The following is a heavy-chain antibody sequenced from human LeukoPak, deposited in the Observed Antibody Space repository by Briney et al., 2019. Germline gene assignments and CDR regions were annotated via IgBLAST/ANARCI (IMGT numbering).Heavy chain of an antibody. J-gene: IGHJ6*03. Sequence: SETLSLTCTVSGGSISSYYWSWIRQPPGKGLEWIGYIYYSGSTNYNPSLTSRVTIPVDTSKNQFSLQLSSVTDADTAVYYCARGERCSGGSCYYYYYYMDVWGKGTTVTVSS. V-gene: IGHV4-59*01. CDR3: ARGERCSGGSCYYYYYYMDV. CDR1: GGSISSYY. CDR2: IYYSGST. D-gene: IGHD2-15*01.